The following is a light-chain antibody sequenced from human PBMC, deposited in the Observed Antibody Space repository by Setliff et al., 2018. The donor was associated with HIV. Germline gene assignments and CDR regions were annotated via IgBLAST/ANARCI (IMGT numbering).Light chain of an antibody. V-gene: IGLV2-11*01. CDR1: STDVGGYDS. Sequence: QSVLTQPRSVSGSPGQSVTISCTTTSTDVGGYDSVSWYQQLPGKAPKLMIYDVNKRPSGIPDRFSGSKSGNTASLTISGLQAADEADYYCCSYGGPSTFYVFGTVTKVTVL. J-gene: IGLJ1*01. CDR2: DVN. CDR3: CSYGGPSTFYV.